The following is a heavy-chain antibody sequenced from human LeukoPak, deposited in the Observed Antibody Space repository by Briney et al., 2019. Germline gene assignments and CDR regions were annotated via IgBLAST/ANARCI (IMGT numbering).Heavy chain of an antibody. CDR3: ARGATGDY. Sequence: SETRSLTCAVYGGSFSGYYWSWIRQPPGKGLEWIGEINHSGSTNYNPSLKSRVTISVDTSKNQFSLKLSSVTAADTAVYYCARGATGDYWGQGTLVTVSS. CDR1: GGSFSGYY. V-gene: IGHV4-34*01. J-gene: IGHJ4*02. CDR2: INHSGST.